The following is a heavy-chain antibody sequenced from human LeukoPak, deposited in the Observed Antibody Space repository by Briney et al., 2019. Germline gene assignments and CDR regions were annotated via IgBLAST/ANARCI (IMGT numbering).Heavy chain of an antibody. CDR1: GVTFSDYW. V-gene: IGHV3-48*03. CDR2: ISTTGTTI. D-gene: IGHD1-26*01. J-gene: IGHJ5*02. CDR3: ARKLGRANWFDP. Sequence: PGGSLRLSCAASGVTFSDYWMSWVRQAPGQGLEWVSYISTTGTTIHYADSVKGRFTISRDNAKKSLYLQMNSLRAEDTAVYYCARKLGRANWFDPWGQGTLATVSS.